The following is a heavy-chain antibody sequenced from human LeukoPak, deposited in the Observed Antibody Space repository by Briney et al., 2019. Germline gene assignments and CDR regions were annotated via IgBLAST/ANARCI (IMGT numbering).Heavy chain of an antibody. CDR3: ARQRVNKWNNLWSFDY. J-gene: IGHJ4*02. D-gene: IGHD1/OR15-1a*01. Sequence: SETLSLTCTVSGGSISGYFWSWIRQPAGKGLEWIGYIYYTGSTNYNPSLKSRVTISLDTSKNQFSLKLSSMTAADTAVYYCARQRVNKWNNLWSFDYWGQGTLVTVSS. CDR2: IYYTGST. CDR1: GGSISGYF. V-gene: IGHV4-59*08.